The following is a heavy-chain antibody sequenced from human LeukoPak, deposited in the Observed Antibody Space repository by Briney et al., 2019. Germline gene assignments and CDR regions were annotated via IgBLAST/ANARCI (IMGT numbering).Heavy chain of an antibody. CDR3: AGDRGITITKDFDY. J-gene: IGHJ4*02. CDR1: GSTLAESS. V-gene: IGHV1-24*01. CDR2: YDPEEGGI. Sequence: ASVKVSCEVSGSTLAESSIHWLRQAPGKGLEWMGGYDPEEGGIIYAQKFLDRVTTTEDTSTTTAYTEVSSLRSEDTAVYFCAGDRGITITKDFDYWGQGTLVTVSS. D-gene: IGHD1-1*01.